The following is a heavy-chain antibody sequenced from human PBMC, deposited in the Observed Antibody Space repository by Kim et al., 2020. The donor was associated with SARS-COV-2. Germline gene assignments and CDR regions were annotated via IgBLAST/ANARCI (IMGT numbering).Heavy chain of an antibody. V-gene: IGHV1-69*10. J-gene: IGHJ6*03. Sequence: SVKVSCKASGGTFSSYAISWVRQAPGQGLEWMGRIIPILGIANYAQKFQGRVTITADKSTSTAYMELSSLRSEDTAVYYCARNPYCGGDCYATPEYYYYYYMDVWGKGTTVTVSS. CDR2: IIPILGIA. CDR3: ARNPYCGGDCYATPEYYYYYYMDV. CDR1: GGTFSSYA. D-gene: IGHD2-21*01.